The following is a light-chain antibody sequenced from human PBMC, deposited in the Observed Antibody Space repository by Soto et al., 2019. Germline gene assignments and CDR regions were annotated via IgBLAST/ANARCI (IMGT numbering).Light chain of an antibody. CDR3: QHSGRSPIP. V-gene: IGKV3-20*01. Sequence: EIGLAQAPGTLSLSPGERATLSCRASQSVNSRLAWYQHKPGQAPRLLISGASSRATGIPARFSGSGSATDFTLTISRLETEDFALYDCQHSGRSPIPFGQGTRREIK. CDR2: GAS. CDR1: QSVNSR. J-gene: IGKJ5*01.